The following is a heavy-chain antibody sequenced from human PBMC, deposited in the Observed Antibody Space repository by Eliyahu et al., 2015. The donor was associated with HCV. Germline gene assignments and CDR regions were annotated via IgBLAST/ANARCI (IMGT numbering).Heavy chain of an antibody. CDR1: GGSISXSSYY. V-gene: IGHV4-39*01. CDR3: ARQSGAYGDSVPPDS. CDR2: ISYCGNV. D-gene: IGHD4-17*01. J-gene: IGHJ4*02. Sequence: QLQVQESGPGLLKPSETLSLTCTVSGGSISXSSYYWGWIRQPPGKGLELIGTISYCGNVYYNPSLKSRVTISVDTSKNQFSLKLYSVTAADTAVFYCARQSGAYGDSVPPDSWGQGTLVTVSS.